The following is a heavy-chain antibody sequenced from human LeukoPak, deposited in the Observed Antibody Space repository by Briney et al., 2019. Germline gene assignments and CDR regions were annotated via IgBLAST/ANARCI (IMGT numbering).Heavy chain of an antibody. Sequence: ASVKVSCKASGYTFTGYFMHWVRQAPGQGLDWMGWINPNTGGTKYAQKFQDRVTMTRDTSIGTAYMELSTVTSDDTAVYFCARVHATGYFSLDLGYWGQGTLVTVSS. V-gene: IGHV1-2*02. D-gene: IGHD3-9*01. CDR1: GYTFTGYF. J-gene: IGHJ4*02. CDR2: INPNTGGT. CDR3: ARVHATGYFSLDLGY.